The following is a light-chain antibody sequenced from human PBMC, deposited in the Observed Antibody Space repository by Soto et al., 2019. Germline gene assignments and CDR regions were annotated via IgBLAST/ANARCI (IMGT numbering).Light chain of an antibody. CDR2: VAS. V-gene: IGKV3-11*01. J-gene: IGKJ4*01. Sequence: ETLLTQSPATLSFSQRERATLSCRASQSDSRLVPWHQQRTGQAPGHLVYVASNRTTGNQARFSGSGAGTNFTLSISSLEPEDFAVYYCQQRSNWPLLACGVGTKVDIK. CDR1: QSDSRL. CDR3: QQRSNWPLLA.